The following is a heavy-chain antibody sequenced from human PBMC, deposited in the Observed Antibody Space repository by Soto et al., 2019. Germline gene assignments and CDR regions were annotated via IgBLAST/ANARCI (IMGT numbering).Heavy chain of an antibody. D-gene: IGHD6-13*01. CDR3: ARLRYSSSWNYYYYGMDV. CDR2: IYPGDSDT. J-gene: IGHJ6*02. V-gene: IGHV5-51*01. Sequence: PGESLKISCKGSGYSFTSYWIGWVRQMPGKGLEWMGIIYPGDSDTRYSPSFQGQVTISADKSISTAYLQRSSLKASDTAMYYCARLRYSSSWNYYYYGMDVWGQGTTVTVSS. CDR1: GYSFTSYW.